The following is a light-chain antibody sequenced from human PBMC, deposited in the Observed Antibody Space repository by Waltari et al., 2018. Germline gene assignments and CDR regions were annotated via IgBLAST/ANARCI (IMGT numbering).Light chain of an antibody. CDR2: WAS. CDR3: QQYYSTPFT. Sequence: DIVMNQSPYSLPVSLCERATINCKSSQSVLYRSNNKNYLAWYQQKPGQPPKLLIYWASTRESGVPDRFSGSGSGTDFTLTISSLQAEDVAVYYCQQYYSTPFTFGPGTKVDIK. J-gene: IGKJ3*01. CDR1: QSVLYRSNNKNY. V-gene: IGKV4-1*01.